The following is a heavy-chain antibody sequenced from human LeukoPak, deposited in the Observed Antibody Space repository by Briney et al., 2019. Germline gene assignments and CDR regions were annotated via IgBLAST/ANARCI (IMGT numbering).Heavy chain of an antibody. CDR1: GGSVSSYC. CDR3: VRSDDFWSGYYGY. Sequence: SETLSLTCTVSGGSVSSYCWSWIRQPPGKGLEWIGYIFYSGSTNYNPSLKSRVTISVDTSKNQFSLKLSSVTAADTAVYYCVRSDDFWSGYYGYWGQGTLVTVSS. J-gene: IGHJ4*02. CDR2: IFYSGST. D-gene: IGHD3-3*01. V-gene: IGHV4-59*02.